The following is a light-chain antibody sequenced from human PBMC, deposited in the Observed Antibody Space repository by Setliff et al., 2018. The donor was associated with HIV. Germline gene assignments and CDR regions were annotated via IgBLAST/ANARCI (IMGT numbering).Light chain of an antibody. CDR2: EVN. J-gene: IGLJ1*01. CDR3: CSYTSSTTDV. Sequence: QSALTQPASVSGSPGQSSTISCTGTRSDIGTYDLVSWYRQYPGKAPKLIIYEVNRRPAGVSDRLSGSKSGNTASLTISGLRAEDEATYYCCSYTSSTTDVFGTGTKVTVL. V-gene: IGLV2-23*02. CDR1: RSDIGTYDL.